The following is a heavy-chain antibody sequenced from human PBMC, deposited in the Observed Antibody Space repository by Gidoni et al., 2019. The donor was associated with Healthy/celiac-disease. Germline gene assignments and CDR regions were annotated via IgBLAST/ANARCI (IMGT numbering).Heavy chain of an antibody. V-gene: IGHV3-30*02. D-gene: IGHD6-13*01. Sequence: GRFTISRDNSKNTLYLQMNSLRAEDTAVYYCAKEYSSSWFHFDYWGQGTLVTVSS. J-gene: IGHJ4*02. CDR3: AKEYSSSWFHFDY.